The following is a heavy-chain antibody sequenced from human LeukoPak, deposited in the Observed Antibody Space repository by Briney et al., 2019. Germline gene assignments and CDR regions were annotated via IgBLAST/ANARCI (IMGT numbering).Heavy chain of an antibody. Sequence: GGSLRLSCAASGFTFSDYYMSWIRQAPGRGLEWVSYISSSGSTIYYADSVKGRFTISRDNAKNSLYLQMNSLRAEDTAVYYCARDGPRVRGPRIAAAGTYYYYMDVWGKGTTVTVSS. CDR2: ISSSGSTI. J-gene: IGHJ6*03. CDR3: ARDGPRVRGPRIAAAGTYYYYMDV. V-gene: IGHV3-11*04. CDR1: GFTFSDYY. D-gene: IGHD6-13*01.